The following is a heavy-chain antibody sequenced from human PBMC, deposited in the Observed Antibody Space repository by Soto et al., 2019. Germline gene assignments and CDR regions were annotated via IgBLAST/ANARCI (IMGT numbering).Heavy chain of an antibody. Sequence: GGSLRLSCVGSGVTRGNSAMPWAGHPPGKRLEWVALISDDGEKRYYADSVRGRLIMSRDNSKDPLSLQMNSLGPDDTAVYFCAKARVRLVGANPLDSWGTGT. CDR2: ISDDGEKR. V-gene: IGHV3-30*18. CDR1: GVTRGNSA. D-gene: IGHD1-26*01. CDR3: AKARVRLVGANPLDS. J-gene: IGHJ4*02.